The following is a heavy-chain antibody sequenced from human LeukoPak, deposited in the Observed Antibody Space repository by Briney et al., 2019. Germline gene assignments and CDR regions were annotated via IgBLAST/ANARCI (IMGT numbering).Heavy chain of an antibody. Sequence: GASVKVSCKASGYIFTTYYMHWLRQAPGQGPEWMGIINPRGGSTDYAQKFQDRVTMSRDTSTNTVYMELMSLRSDDTAVYFCARVVEYGDYGAYWGQGTLVTVSS. CDR2: INPRGGST. CDR3: ARVVEYGDYGAY. V-gene: IGHV1-46*01. D-gene: IGHD4-17*01. J-gene: IGHJ4*02. CDR1: GYIFTTYY.